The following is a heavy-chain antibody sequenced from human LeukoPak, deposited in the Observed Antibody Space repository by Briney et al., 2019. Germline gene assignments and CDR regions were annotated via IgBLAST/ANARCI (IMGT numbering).Heavy chain of an antibody. CDR1: GDSVSINIVA. J-gene: IGHJ5*02. D-gene: IGHD3-10*01. CDR3: ARAAGTNWFDP. Sequence: SQTLSLTCVISGDSVSINIVAWNWIRQSPSRGLEWLGRTYYRSKWYNEYAVSGKSRITITPDTSKNQFSLQLNSVTPEDTSVYYCARAAGTNWFDPWGQGTLVTVSS. CDR2: TYYRSKWYN. V-gene: IGHV6-1*01.